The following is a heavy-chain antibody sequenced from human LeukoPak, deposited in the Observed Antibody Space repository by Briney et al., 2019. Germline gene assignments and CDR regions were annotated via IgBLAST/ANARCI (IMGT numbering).Heavy chain of an antibody. D-gene: IGHD3-16*01. CDR2: ITGSGGST. CDR3: ALGERGRSFDY. J-gene: IGHJ4*02. CDR1: GFTFSSYA. V-gene: IGHV3-23*01. Sequence: GGSLRLSCAASGFTFSSYAMSWVRQAPGKGLEWVSVITGSGGSTDYADSVKGRFTISRDNSKNTLYLQMHSLRAEDTAGYYCALGERGRSFDYWGQGTLVTVSS.